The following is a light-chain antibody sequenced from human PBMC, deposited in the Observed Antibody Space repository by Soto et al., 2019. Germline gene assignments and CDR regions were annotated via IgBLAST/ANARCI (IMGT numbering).Light chain of an antibody. Sequence: EIVLTQSPGTLSLSPGERATLSCRASQSVSSAYLAWYQHKPGQPPTLLIYAASSRVTGIPDRFSGSGAGTDVTLTISRLEPEDFAWYYCQLYGSSSTWTFAQGTKVEIK. CDR2: AAS. J-gene: IGKJ1*01. CDR1: QSVSSAY. V-gene: IGKV3-20*01. CDR3: QLYGSSSTWT.